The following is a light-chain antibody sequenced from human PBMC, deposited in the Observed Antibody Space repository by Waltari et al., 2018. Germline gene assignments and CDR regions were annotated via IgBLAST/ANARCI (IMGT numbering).Light chain of an antibody. J-gene: IGLJ2*01. CDR2: EVS. CDR3: SSYVASRIV. V-gene: IGLV2-8*01. Sequence: QSALTQPPSASGSPGQSVTLSCTGTTNDIGSYDYVSWYQHHPGKAPKLIIYEVSNRPSGVSKRCSGSKPGSTASLTVSVLQVEDEAIYYCSSYVASRIVFGGGTRLTVL. CDR1: TNDIGSYDY.